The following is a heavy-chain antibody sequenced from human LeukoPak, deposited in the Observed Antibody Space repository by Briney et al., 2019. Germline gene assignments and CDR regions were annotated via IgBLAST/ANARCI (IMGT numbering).Heavy chain of an antibody. CDR2: IRYDGSNK. CDR1: GFTFSSYG. Sequence: GGSLRLSCAASGFTFSSYGMHWVPQAPGKGLEWVAFIRYDGSNKYYADSVKGRFTISRDNSKNTLYLQMSSLRAEDTAVYYCAHRIVGATGEDYWGQGTLVTVSS. CDR3: AHRIVGATGEDY. V-gene: IGHV3-30*02. D-gene: IGHD1-26*01. J-gene: IGHJ4*02.